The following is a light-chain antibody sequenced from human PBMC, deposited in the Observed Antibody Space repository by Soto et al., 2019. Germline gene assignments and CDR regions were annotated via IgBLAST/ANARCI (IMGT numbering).Light chain of an antibody. V-gene: IGLV2-14*01. CDR3: TSSTSSSTLEV. CDR2: DVS. J-gene: IGLJ2*01. CDR1: SSDVGGYNY. Sequence: QSVLTQPASVSGSPGQSITISCTGTSSDVGGYNYVSCYQQHPGKAPKLMIYDVSYRPSGVSNRFSGSKSGNTASLTISGLQAEDEADYYCTSSTSSSTLEVFGGGTTLNVL.